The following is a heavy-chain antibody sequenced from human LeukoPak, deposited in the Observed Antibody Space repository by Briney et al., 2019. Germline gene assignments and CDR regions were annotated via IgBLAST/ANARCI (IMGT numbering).Heavy chain of an antibody. CDR2: ISGTVDNT. V-gene: IGHV3-23*01. CDR1: GFTFSSNA. D-gene: IGHD6-19*01. CDR3: AKDQTVAGTFDS. J-gene: IGHJ4*02. Sequence: PGGSLRLSCAASGFTFSSNAMTWVRQAPGKGLEWVSTISGTVDNTYYADSVKGRFTISRDNSKNTPYLQMNSLRAEDTAVYFCAKDQTVAGTFDSWGQGTLVTVSS.